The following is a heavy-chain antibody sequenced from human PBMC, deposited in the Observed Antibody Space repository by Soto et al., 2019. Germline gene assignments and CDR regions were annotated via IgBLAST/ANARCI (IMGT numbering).Heavy chain of an antibody. CDR3: AKAPDTYYYGSGSYLC. D-gene: IGHD3-10*01. V-gene: IGHV3-30*18. Sequence: QVQLVESGGGVVQPGRSLRLSCAASGFTFSSYGMHWVRQAPGKGLEWVAVISYDGSNKYYADSVKGRFTISRDNSKNTLSLQMNSLRAEDTDVYYCAKAPDTYYYGSGSYLCWGQGTLVTVSS. J-gene: IGHJ4*02. CDR1: GFTFSSYG. CDR2: ISYDGSNK.